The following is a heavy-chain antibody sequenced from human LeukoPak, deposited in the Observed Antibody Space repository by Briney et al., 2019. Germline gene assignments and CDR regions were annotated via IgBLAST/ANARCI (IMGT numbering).Heavy chain of an antibody. Sequence: SETLSLTCTVSGGSISSSSYYWGWIRQPPGKGLEWIGTIYYSGSTYYNPSLKSRVTISVDTSKNQFSLKLSSVTAADTAVYYCARRTSSNYVDSWGQGTLVTVSS. CDR2: IYYSGST. V-gene: IGHV4-39*01. CDR3: ARRTSSNYVDS. CDR1: GGSISSSSYY. D-gene: IGHD4-11*01. J-gene: IGHJ4*02.